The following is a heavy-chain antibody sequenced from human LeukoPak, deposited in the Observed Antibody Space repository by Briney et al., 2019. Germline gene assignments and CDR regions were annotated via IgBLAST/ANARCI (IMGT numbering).Heavy chain of an antibody. D-gene: IGHD4-23*01. V-gene: IGHV1-8*01. CDR3: ARVAAGYSVNYFDY. J-gene: IGHJ4*02. CDR2: MNPNSGNT. CDR1: GYTFTSYD. Sequence: ASAKVSCKASGYTFTSYDINWVRQATGQGLEWMGRMNPNSGNTGYAQKFQGRVTMTRNTSISTAYMELSSLRSEDTAVYYCARVAAGYSVNYFDYWGQGTLVTVS.